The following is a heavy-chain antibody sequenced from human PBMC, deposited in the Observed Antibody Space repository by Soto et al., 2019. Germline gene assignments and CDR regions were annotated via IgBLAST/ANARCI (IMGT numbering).Heavy chain of an antibody. CDR3: AREAPYPAAAGRRWWFDP. Sequence: QVQLVQSGAELKKPGSSVKVACKASGGTFSSYAISWVRQAPGQGLEWMGGIIPIFGTANYAQKFQGRVTITADEPTSTAYMELSSLRSEDTAVYYCAREAPYPAAAGRRWWFDPWGQGTLVTVSS. V-gene: IGHV1-69*01. D-gene: IGHD6-13*01. CDR1: GGTFSSYA. CDR2: IIPIFGTA. J-gene: IGHJ5*02.